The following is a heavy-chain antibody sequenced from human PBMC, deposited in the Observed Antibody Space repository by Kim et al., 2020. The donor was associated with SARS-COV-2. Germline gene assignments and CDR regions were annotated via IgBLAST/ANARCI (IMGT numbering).Heavy chain of an antibody. CDR3: ARGTRGSSWMLPHFDY. Sequence: SETLSLTCAVYGGSFSGYYWSWIRQPPGKGLEWIGEINHSGSTNYNPSLKSRVTISVDTSKNQFSLKLSSVTAADTAVYYCARGTRGSSWMLPHFDYWGQGTLVTVSS. D-gene: IGHD6-13*01. V-gene: IGHV4-34*01. CDR2: INHSGST. J-gene: IGHJ4*02. CDR1: GGSFSGYY.